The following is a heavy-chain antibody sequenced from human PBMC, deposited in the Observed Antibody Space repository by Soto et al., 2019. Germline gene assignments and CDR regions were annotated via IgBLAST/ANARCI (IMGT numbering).Heavy chain of an antibody. Sequence: QVHLVQSGVEVKTPRASVKVSCQASGYTFFTYDISWVRQAPGQGLEWMGWISTYSGDTKYAQKFQGRVTMTTDTSTPTAYLELRSLRSDDTAVYYCARHHGPTTSENWFDPWGQGTLVTVSS. V-gene: IGHV1-18*01. CDR2: ISTYSGDT. CDR3: ARHHGPTTSENWFDP. J-gene: IGHJ5*02. CDR1: GYTFFTYD. D-gene: IGHD5-12*01.